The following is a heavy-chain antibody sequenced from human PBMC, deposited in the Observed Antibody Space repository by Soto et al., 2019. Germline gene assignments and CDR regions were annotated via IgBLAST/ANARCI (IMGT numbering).Heavy chain of an antibody. J-gene: IGHJ6*02. D-gene: IGHD6-19*01. CDR3: ARALIAVAGTNGMDV. CDR2: MNPNSGNT. Sequence: GASVKVSCKASGGTFSSYAISWVRQATGQGLEWMGWMNPNSGNTGYAQKFQGRVTMTRNTSISTAYMELSSLRSEDTAVYYCARALIAVAGTNGMDVWGQGTTVTVSS. CDR1: GGTFSSYA. V-gene: IGHV1-8*02.